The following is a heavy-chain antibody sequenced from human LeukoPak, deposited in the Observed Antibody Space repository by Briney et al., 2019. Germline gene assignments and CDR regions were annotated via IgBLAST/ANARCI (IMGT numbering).Heavy chain of an antibody. Sequence: GASVKVSCKASGGTFSSYAISWVRQAPGQGLEWMGGIIPIFGTANYAQKFQGRVTITADKSTSTAYMELSSLRSEDTAVYYCARAPEPYDSNNYFDYWGQGTLVTVSS. CDR1: GGTFSSYA. D-gene: IGHD3-22*01. J-gene: IGHJ4*02. CDR2: IIPIFGTA. CDR3: ARAPEPYDSNNYFDY. V-gene: IGHV1-69*06.